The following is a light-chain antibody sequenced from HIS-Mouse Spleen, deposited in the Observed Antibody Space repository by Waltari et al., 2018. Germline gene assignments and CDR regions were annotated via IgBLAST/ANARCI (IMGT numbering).Light chain of an antibody. V-gene: IGLV3-25*03. CDR1: AFPKQY. CDR2: KDS. Sequence: SYELTQPPSVSVSPGQTARITCSGDAFPKQYAYWYQQKPGQAPLLVIYKDSERPSGIPERFSGSSSGTTVTLTISGVQAEDEADYYCQSADSSGTYSVVFGGGTKLTVL. J-gene: IGLJ2*01. CDR3: QSADSSGTYSVV.